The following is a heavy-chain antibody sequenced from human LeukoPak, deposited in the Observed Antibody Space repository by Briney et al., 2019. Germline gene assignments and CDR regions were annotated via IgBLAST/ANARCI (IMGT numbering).Heavy chain of an antibody. D-gene: IGHD3-22*01. Sequence: SETLSLTCTVSGGSISSYYWGWIRQPPGKGLEWIGCIYYSGSTNYNPSLKSRVTISVDTSKNQFSLKLSSVTAADTAVYYCARRIPRYYYDSSGLYYFDYWGQGTLVTVSS. V-gene: IGHV4-59*12. CDR2: IYYSGST. J-gene: IGHJ4*02. CDR3: ARRIPRYYYDSSGLYYFDY. CDR1: GGSISSYY.